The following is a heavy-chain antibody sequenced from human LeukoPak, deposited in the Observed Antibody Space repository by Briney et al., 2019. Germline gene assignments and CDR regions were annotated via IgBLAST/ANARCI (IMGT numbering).Heavy chain of an antibody. CDR3: ARDRRFGELLSGFYYFDY. Sequence: GSSVKVSCKASGYTFTSYYMHWVRQAPGQGLEWMGWINPNSGGTNYAQKLQGRVTMTTDTSTSTAYMELRSLRSDDTAVYYCARDRRFGELLSGFYYFDYWGQGTLVTVSS. CDR2: INPNSGGT. CDR1: GYTFTSYY. J-gene: IGHJ4*02. D-gene: IGHD3-10*01. V-gene: IGHV1-2*02.